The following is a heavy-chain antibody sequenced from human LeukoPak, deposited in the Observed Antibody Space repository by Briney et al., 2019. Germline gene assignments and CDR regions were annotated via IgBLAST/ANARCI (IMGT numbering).Heavy chain of an antibody. J-gene: IGHJ4*02. CDR3: ATRGRGYGWGIDY. CDR1: GFTFSNCI. D-gene: IGHD3-10*01. Sequence: GGSLRLSCTASGFTFSNCIMNWVRQAPGKGLEWVAAMSVSGEITGHADSVKGRFTISRDNSKNTLYLQMNSLRAEDTAVYYCATRGRGYGWGIDYWGQGTLVTVST. CDR2: MSVSGEIT. V-gene: IGHV3-23*01.